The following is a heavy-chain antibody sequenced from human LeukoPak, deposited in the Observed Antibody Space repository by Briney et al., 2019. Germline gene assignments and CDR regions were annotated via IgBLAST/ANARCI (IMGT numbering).Heavy chain of an antibody. J-gene: IGHJ5*01. D-gene: IGHD3-10*01. Sequence: GGSLRLSCAASGFTFSSYWMSWVRQAPGKGLEWVANIKQDGSEKYYVDSVKGRFTISRDNSKNTVYLQMNSLRAEDTAVYYCARARYYGSGSYYPDPWGQGTLVTVSS. CDR2: IKQDGSEK. CDR3: ARARYYGSGSYYPDP. V-gene: IGHV3-7*01. CDR1: GFTFSSYW.